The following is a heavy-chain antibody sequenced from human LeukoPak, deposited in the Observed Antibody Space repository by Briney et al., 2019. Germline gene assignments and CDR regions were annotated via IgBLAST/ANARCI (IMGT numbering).Heavy chain of an antibody. Sequence: SGTLSLTCAVSGGSISSSNWWSWVRQPPGKGLEWIGEIYHSGSTNYNPSLKSRVTISVDKSKNQFSLKLSSVTAADTAVYYCARSPYYYDSSGYGPRPYYYGMDVWGQGTTVTVSS. V-gene: IGHV4-4*02. D-gene: IGHD3-22*01. CDR1: GGSISSSNW. CDR2: IYHSGST. J-gene: IGHJ6*02. CDR3: ARSPYYYDSSGYGPRPYYYGMDV.